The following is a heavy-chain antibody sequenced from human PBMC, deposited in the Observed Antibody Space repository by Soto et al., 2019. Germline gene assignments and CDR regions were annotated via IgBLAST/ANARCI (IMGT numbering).Heavy chain of an antibody. J-gene: IGHJ4*02. CDR1: GGSISSGGYY. Sequence: SETLSLTCTVSGGSISSGGYYWSCIRQHPGKGLEWIGYIYYSGSTYYNPSLKSRVTISVDTSKNQFSLKLSSVTAADTAVYYCARGALRGKGRAIDYWGQGTLVTVSS. CDR3: ARGALRGKGRAIDY. D-gene: IGHD5-12*01. V-gene: IGHV4-31*03. CDR2: IYYSGST.